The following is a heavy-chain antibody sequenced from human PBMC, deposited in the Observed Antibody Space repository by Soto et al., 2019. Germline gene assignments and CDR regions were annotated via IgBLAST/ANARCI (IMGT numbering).Heavy chain of an antibody. CDR1: GGSISSYY. CDR2: IYYSGST. CDR3: AGRYCSGGSCYRFWFDY. D-gene: IGHD2-15*01. Sequence: SETLSLTCTVSGGSISSYYWSWIRQPPGKGLEWIGYIYYSGSTNYNPSLKSRVTISVDTSKNQFSLKLSSVTAADTAVYYCAGRYCSGGSCYRFWFDYWGQGTLVTVSS. V-gene: IGHV4-59*01. J-gene: IGHJ4*02.